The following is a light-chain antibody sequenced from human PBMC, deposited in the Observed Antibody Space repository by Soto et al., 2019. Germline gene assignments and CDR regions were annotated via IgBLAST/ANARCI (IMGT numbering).Light chain of an antibody. CDR1: QSISDW. CDR3: KQYNSYSET. J-gene: IGKJ1*01. Sequence: DIQMTQSPSTLSASVGDRVTITCRASQSISDWLAWYQQKPGKAPKLLIYKASSLESGVPSRFSGSGSGTEFTLTISSLQPDDFATYYCKQYNSYSETFGQGTKVEVK. CDR2: KAS. V-gene: IGKV1-5*03.